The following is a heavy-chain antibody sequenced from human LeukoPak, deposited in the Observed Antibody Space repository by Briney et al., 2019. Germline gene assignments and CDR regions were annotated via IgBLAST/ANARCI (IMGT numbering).Heavy chain of an antibody. CDR2: IYSGGST. D-gene: IGHD3-10*01. CDR1: GFTFSSHG. Sequence: GGSLRLSCAASGFTFSSHGMNWVRQAPGKGLEWVSVIYSGGSTYYADSVKGRFTISRDNSKNTLYLQMNSLRAEDTAVYYCARESGGYAFDIWGQGTMVTVSS. CDR3: ARESGGYAFDI. J-gene: IGHJ3*02. V-gene: IGHV3-53*01.